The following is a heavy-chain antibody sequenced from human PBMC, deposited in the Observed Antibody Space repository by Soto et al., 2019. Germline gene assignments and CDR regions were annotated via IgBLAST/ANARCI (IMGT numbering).Heavy chain of an antibody. CDR1: GGSISSYY. J-gene: IGHJ4*02. Sequence: SETLSLTCTVSGGSISSYYWSWIRQPAGKGLEWIGRIYTSGSTNYNPSLKSRVTMSVDTSKNQFSLKLSSVTAADTAVYYCARQGIGYCSSTSCYGSDYWGQGTLVTVSS. CDR2: IYTSGST. D-gene: IGHD2-2*01. V-gene: IGHV4-4*07. CDR3: ARQGIGYCSSTSCYGSDY.